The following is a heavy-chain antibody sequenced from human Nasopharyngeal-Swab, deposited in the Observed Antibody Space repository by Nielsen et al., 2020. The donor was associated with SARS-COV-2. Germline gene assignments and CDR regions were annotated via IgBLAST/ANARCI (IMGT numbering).Heavy chain of an antibody. V-gene: IGHV1-58*02. CDR1: GFPFTSSA. J-gene: IGHJ6*02. Sequence: SVKVSCKASGFPFTSSAMQWVRQARGQRLEWIGWIVVGSGNTNYAQKFQERVTITRDMSTSTAYMELSSLRSEDTAVYYCAAEVRYSSGWWAYYYYGMDVWGQGTTVTVSS. CDR2: IVVGSGNT. D-gene: IGHD6-19*01. CDR3: AAEVRYSSGWWAYYYYGMDV.